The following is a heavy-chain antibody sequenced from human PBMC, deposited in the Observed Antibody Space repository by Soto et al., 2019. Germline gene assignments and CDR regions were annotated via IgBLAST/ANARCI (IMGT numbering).Heavy chain of an antibody. Sequence: EVQLVESGGGLVQPGGSLRLSCAASGFTFSSYWMHWVRQAPGKGLVWVSRINSDGSSTSYADSVKGRFTISRDNAKNTLYLDMNSLRAEDTAVYYCAREGCSSTSCRLNWFDPWGQGTLVTVSS. V-gene: IGHV3-74*01. CDR1: GFTFSSYW. D-gene: IGHD2-2*01. CDR3: AREGCSSTSCRLNWFDP. CDR2: INSDGSST. J-gene: IGHJ5*02.